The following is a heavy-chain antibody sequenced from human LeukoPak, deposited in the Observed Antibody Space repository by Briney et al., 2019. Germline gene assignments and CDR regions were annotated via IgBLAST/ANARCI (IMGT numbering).Heavy chain of an antibody. Sequence: PGGSLRLSCAASGFTFSSYSMTWVRQAPGKGLEWVSSISSSSSYIYYADSVKGRFTISRDNAKNSLYLQMNSLRAEDTAVYYCARGALGIAVAGSSLDFDYWGQGTLVTVSS. D-gene: IGHD6-19*01. CDR2: ISSSSSYI. CDR3: ARGALGIAVAGSSLDFDY. J-gene: IGHJ4*02. CDR1: GFTFSSYS. V-gene: IGHV3-21*01.